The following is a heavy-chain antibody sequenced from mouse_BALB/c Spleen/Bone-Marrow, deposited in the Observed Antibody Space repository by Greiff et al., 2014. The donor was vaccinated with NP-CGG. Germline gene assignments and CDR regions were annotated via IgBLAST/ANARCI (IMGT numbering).Heavy chain of an antibody. CDR2: IWADGST. D-gene: IGHD1-2*01. Sequence: VQLQESGPGLVAPSQSLSITCTVSGFSLTSYGVHWVRQPPGKGLEWLGVIWADGSTNYNSALMSRLSIRKDNSKSQVFLKMNSLQTEDTAMYHCARITTATGAMDYWGQGTSVTVSA. CDR1: GFSLTSYG. CDR3: ARITTATGAMDY. V-gene: IGHV2-9*02. J-gene: IGHJ4*01.